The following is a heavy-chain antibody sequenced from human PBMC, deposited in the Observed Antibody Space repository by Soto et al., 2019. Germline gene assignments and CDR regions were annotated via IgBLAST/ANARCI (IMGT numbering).Heavy chain of an antibody. CDR3: ARASGGTYSFDP. D-gene: IGHD3-10*01. V-gene: IGHV4-4*02. CDR1: GDSITNNNW. J-gene: IGHJ5*02. CDR2: MHYGWNP. Sequence: QVQLQESGPGLVKPSVTLSLTCAVSGDSITNNNWWTWLRQSPGKGLEWIGAMHYGWNPDYNPSLRSRVTISVGKSKNQFSLHLSSVTAADSAVYYCARASGGTYSFDPWGQGTLVTVSS.